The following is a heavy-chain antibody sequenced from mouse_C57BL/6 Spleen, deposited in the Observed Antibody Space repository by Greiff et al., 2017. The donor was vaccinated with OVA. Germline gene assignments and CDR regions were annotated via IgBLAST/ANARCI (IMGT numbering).Heavy chain of an antibody. J-gene: IGHJ2*01. CDR1: GYTFTSYW. CDR3: AREEGYYGSRRGFDD. CDR2: IYPSDSET. D-gene: IGHD1-1*01. V-gene: IGHV1-61*01. Sequence: VQLQQPGAELVRPGSSVKLSCKASGYTFTSYWMDWVKQRPGQGLEWIGNIYPSDSETHYNQKFKDKATLTVDKSSSTAYMQLSSLTSEDSAVYYCAREEGYYGSRRGFDDWGQGTTLTVSS.